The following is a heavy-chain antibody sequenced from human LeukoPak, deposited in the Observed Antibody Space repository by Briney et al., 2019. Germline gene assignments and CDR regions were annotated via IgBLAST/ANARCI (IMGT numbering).Heavy chain of an antibody. J-gene: IGHJ3*02. D-gene: IGHD3-9*01. CDR1: GYTFTSYY. V-gene: IGHV1-46*01. CDR3: ARDDYYVILTGYYNDAFDI. CDR2: INPSGGST. Sequence: ASVKVSCKASGYTFTSYYMHWVRQAPGQGLEWMGIINPSGGSTSYAQKFQGRVTMTRDTSTSTVYMELSSLRSEDTAVYYCARDDYYVILTGYYNDAFDIWGQGTMVTVSS.